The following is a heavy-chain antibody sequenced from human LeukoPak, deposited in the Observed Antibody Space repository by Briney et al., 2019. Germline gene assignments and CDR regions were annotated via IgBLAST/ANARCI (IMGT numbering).Heavy chain of an antibody. CDR1: GFTFSSYA. V-gene: IGHV3-23*01. CDR2: ISGSGGST. D-gene: IGHD3-22*01. J-gene: IGHJ4*02. Sequence: GGSLRLSCAASGFTFSSYAMSWVRQAPGKGLEWVSAISGSGGSTYYADSVKGRFTISRDNYKTTLFLQMNSLRAEDTAIYYCAKDSYDSSGSRYDYWGQGTLVTVSS. CDR3: AKDSYDSSGSRYDY.